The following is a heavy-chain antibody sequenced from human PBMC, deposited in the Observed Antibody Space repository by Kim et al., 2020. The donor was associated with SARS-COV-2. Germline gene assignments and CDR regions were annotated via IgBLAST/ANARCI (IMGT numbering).Heavy chain of an antibody. D-gene: IGHD6-19*01. CDR1: GFTFSSYG. Sequence: GGSLRLSCAASGFTFSSYGMHWVRQAPGKGLEWVAVIWYDGSNKYYADSVKGRFTISRDNSKNTLYLQMNSLRAEDTAVYYCARGWWKYSSGWCPFDYWGQGTLVTVSS. CDR3: ARGWWKYSSGWCPFDY. V-gene: IGHV3-33*01. J-gene: IGHJ4*02. CDR2: IWYDGSNK.